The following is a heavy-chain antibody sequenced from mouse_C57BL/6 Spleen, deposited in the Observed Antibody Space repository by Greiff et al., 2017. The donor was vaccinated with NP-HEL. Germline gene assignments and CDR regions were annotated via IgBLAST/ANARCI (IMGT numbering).Heavy chain of an antibody. CDR2: IDPNSGGT. CDR1: GYTFTSYW. CDR3: ARWGDWDGEAWFAY. J-gene: IGHJ3*01. D-gene: IGHD4-1*01. Sequence: QVHVKQPGAELVKPGASVKLSCKASGYTFTSYWMHWVKQRPGRGLEWIGRIDPNSGGTKYNEKFKSKATLTVDKPSSTAYMQLSSLTSEDSAVYYCARWGDWDGEAWFAYWGQGTLVTVSA. V-gene: IGHV1-72*01.